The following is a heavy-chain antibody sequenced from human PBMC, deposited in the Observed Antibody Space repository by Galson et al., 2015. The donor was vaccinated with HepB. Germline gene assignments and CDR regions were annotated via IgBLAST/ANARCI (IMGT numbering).Heavy chain of an antibody. J-gene: IGHJ4*02. V-gene: IGHV3-23*01. CDR3: AKTIQHLLRYYSES. CDR1: GFTFSSYA. D-gene: IGHD3-22*01. CDR2: ISGSNGRT. Sequence: SLRLSCAASGFTFSSYAMTWVRQAPGKGLEWVSAISGSNGRTYYADSVKGRFTISRDNSRNTLYLEMDTLRAEDTAVYYCAKTIQHLLRYYSESWGQGTLVTVSS.